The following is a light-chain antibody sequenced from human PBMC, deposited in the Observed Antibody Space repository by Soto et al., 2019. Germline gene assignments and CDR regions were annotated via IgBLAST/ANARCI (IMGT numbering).Light chain of an antibody. CDR3: QQYGRSPWT. J-gene: IGKJ1*01. Sequence: IVLTQSPATLPFSPCEIATLSCSASQNVNNNIVWYQQRPRQAPRLLIYGASSRATGIPDRFSGSGSGTDFTLTISRLEPEDFAVYYCQQYGRSPWTFGQGTKVDI. CDR2: GAS. CDR1: QNVNNN. V-gene: IGKV3-20*01.